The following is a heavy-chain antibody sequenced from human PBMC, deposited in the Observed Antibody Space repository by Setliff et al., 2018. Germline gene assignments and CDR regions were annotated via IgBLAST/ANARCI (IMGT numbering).Heavy chain of an antibody. J-gene: IGHJ4*02. CDR3: ARVGTGSLLDY. CDR2: INTDTGNP. CDR1: GYTFNNYA. V-gene: IGHV7-4-1*02. D-gene: IGHD1-1*01. Sequence: ASVKVSCKASGYTFNNYAINWVRQAPGQGLEWMGWINTDTGNPTSAQGLTGRFVFSLDTSVSTAYLQISSLKAEDTALYYCARVGTGSLLDYWGQGTLVTVSS.